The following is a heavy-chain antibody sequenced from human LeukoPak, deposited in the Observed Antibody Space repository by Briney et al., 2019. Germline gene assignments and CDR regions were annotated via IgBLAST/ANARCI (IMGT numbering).Heavy chain of an antibody. D-gene: IGHD4/OR15-4a*01. CDR1: GGSISSYY. J-gene: IGHJ4*02. V-gene: IGHV4-59*01. CDR3: ARDQGVRLFDY. Sequence: PSETLSLTCTVSGGSISSYYWNWIRQPPGKGLEWIGYIYYSGSTNYNPSLKSRVSISVDTSKNQFSLKLSPVTAADTAVYYCARDQGVRLFDYWGQGTLVTVSS. CDR2: IYYSGST.